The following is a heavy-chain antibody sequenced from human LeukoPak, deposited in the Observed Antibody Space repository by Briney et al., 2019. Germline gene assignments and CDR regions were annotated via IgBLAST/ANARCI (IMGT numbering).Heavy chain of an antibody. CDR3: ARSSEGRYYYDSSGYSYYYYYMDV. CDR1: GGSISSYY. J-gene: IGHJ6*03. Sequence: SETLSLTCRVSGGSISSYYWSWIRQAPGKGLEWIGYIYYSGSTKYSPSLKSRVTISLDTSKNQLSLKLSSVTAADTAMYYCARSSEGRYYYDSSGYSYYYYYMDVWGKGTTVTISS. D-gene: IGHD3-22*01. V-gene: IGHV4-59*01. CDR2: IYYSGST.